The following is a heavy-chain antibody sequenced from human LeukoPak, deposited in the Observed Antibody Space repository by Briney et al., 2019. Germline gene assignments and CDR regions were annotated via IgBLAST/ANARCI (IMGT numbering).Heavy chain of an antibody. CDR2: ISSSSTYT. CDR1: GFTFSDYY. J-gene: IGHJ4*02. V-gene: IGHV3-11*06. CDR3: AREPSKQHLDI. D-gene: IGHD6-13*01. Sequence: GGSLRLSCEASGFTFSDYYITWIRQAPGKGLEWVSYISSSSTYTNYADSVKGRFTISRDNAKNSLYLQMNSLRAEDTAVYYCAREPSKQHLDIWGQGTLVTVSS.